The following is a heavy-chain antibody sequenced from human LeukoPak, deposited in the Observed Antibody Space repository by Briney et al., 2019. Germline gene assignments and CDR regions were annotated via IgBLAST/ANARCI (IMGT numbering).Heavy chain of an antibody. CDR3: ARARAPVTRISSFDI. V-gene: IGHV3-11*04. Sequence: GGSLRLPCAASGFSFSDYYMSWIRQAPGKGLEWISYISRSGSVIYDADSVKGRFTISRDNAKNSLYLQMNSLRADDTAVYYCARARAPVTRISSFDIWGQGTMVTVSS. J-gene: IGHJ3*02. CDR2: ISRSGSVI. D-gene: IGHD4-17*01. CDR1: GFSFSDYY.